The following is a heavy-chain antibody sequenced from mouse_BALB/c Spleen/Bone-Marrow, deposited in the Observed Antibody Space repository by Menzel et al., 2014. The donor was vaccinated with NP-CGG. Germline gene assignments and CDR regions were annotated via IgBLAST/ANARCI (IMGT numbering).Heavy chain of an antibody. CDR2: ILPGSGST. D-gene: IGHD3-2*01. J-gene: IGHJ3*01. CDR1: GYTLSSYW. Sequence: QVQLQQPGAELMKPGASVKISCKATGYTLSSYWIEWVKQRPGHGLERIGEILPGSGSTNYNEKFKGKATFTADTSSNTAYMQLSSLTSEDSAVYYCATARATWFAYWGQGTLVTVSA. V-gene: IGHV1-9*01. CDR3: ATARATWFAY.